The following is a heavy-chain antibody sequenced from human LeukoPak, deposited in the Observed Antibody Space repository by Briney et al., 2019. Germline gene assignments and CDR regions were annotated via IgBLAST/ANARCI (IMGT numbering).Heavy chain of an antibody. D-gene: IGHD3-10*02. J-gene: IGHJ6*04. CDR2: ISYDGSNK. CDR1: GFTFSSYV. Sequence: PGGSLRLSCAASGFTFSSYVMHWVRQAPGKGLEWVAFISYDGSNKYYADSVKGRCTISRDNSKNSLYLQMNSLRAEDTAVYYCAELGITMIGGVWGKGTTVTISS. CDR3: AELGITMIGGV. V-gene: IGHV3-30*18.